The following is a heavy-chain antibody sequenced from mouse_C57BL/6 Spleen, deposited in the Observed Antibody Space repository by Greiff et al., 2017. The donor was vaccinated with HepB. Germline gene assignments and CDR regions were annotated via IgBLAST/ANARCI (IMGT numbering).Heavy chain of an antibody. J-gene: IGHJ3*01. CDR1: GFTFTDYY. V-gene: IGHV7-3*01. Sequence: EVKLMESGGGLVQPGGSLSLSCAASGFTFTDYYMSWVRQPPGKALEWLGFIRNKANGYTTEYSASVKGRFTISRDNSQSILYLQMNALRAEDSATYYCASSVITTVVAPFAYWGQGTLVTVSA. CDR2: IRNKANGYTT. D-gene: IGHD1-1*01. CDR3: ASSVITTVVAPFAY.